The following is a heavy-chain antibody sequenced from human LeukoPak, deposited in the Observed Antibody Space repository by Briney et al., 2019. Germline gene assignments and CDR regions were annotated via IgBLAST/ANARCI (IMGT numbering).Heavy chain of an antibody. V-gene: IGHV3-21*01. J-gene: IGHJ4*02. CDR1: GLTFSSYS. CDR3: ARDIVVVPAAMLEADY. D-gene: IGHD2-2*01. Sequence: GGSLRLSCAASGLTFSSYSMNWVRQAPGKGLDWVSSISSSSSYIYYADSVKGRFTISRDNAKNSLYLQMNSLRAEDTAVYYCARDIVVVPAAMLEADYWGQETLVTVSS. CDR2: ISSSSSYI.